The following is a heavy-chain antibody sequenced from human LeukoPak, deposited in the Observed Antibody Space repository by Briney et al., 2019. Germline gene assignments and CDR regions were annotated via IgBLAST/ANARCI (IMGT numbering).Heavy chain of an antibody. CDR2: ISYDGSNK. CDR3: ARVSDILTGDC. D-gene: IGHD3-9*01. Sequence: GGSLRLSCAASGFTFSSYAMHWVRQAPGKGLEWVALISYDGSNKYYADSVKGRFTISRDNAKNSLYLQMNSLRAEDTAVYYCARVSDILTGDCWGQGTLVTVSS. J-gene: IGHJ4*02. CDR1: GFTFSSYA. V-gene: IGHV3-30*04.